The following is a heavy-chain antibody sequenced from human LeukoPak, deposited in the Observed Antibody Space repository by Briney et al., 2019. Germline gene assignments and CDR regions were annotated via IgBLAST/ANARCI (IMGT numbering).Heavy chain of an antibody. J-gene: IGHJ3*02. CDR2: IRYDGSNK. D-gene: IGHD7-27*01. Sequence: PGGSLRLSCAASGFTFSSYGMHWVRQAPGKGLEWVAFIRYDGSNKYYADSVKGRFTISRDNSKNTLYLQMNSLRAEDTAVYYCAKERNWDDAFDIWGQGTMVTVSS. CDR3: AKERNWDDAFDI. V-gene: IGHV3-30*02. CDR1: GFTFSSYG.